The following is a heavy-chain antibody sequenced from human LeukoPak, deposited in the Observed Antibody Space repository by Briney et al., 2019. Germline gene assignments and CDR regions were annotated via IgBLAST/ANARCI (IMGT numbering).Heavy chain of an antibody. J-gene: IGHJ4*02. V-gene: IGHV4-4*02. D-gene: IGHD3-16*01. Sequence: SETLSLTCAVSGGSISSSNWWSWVRPPPGKGLEWIGEIYHSGSTNYNPSLKSRVTISVDKSKNQFSLKLSSVTAADTAVYYCARLFGNDAWGYYFDYWGQGTLVTVSS. CDR3: ARLFGNDAWGYYFDY. CDR1: GGSISSSNW. CDR2: IYHSGST.